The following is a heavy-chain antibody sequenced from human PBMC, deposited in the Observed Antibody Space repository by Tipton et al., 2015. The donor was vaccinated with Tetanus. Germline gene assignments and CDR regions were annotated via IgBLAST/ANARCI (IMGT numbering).Heavy chain of an antibody. CDR2: IYYSGST. D-gene: IGHD4-23*01. J-gene: IGHJ3*02. V-gene: IGHV4-31*03. CDR3: ARDAGTVEPEGAFDI. CDR1: GGSISSSSYY. Sequence: TLSLTCTVSGGSISSSSYYWSWIRQHPGKGLEWIGYIYYSGSTYYNPSLKSRVTISVDTSKNQFSLKLSSVTAADTAVYYCARDAGTVEPEGAFDIWGQGTMVTVSS.